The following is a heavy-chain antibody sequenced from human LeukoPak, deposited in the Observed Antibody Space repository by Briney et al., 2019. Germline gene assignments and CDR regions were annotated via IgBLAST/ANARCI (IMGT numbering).Heavy chain of an antibody. J-gene: IGHJ4*01. CDR1: GSTFSSSW. Sequence: PGGSLRLSCVTSGSTFSSSWMTWVRQAPGMGLERVANIKADGTGKYYVDSVRGRFSISRDNAKNSLYLELNSLRAEDTGVYFCARDRGWQQFDYWGQGTLVTVSS. V-gene: IGHV3-7*01. CDR3: ARDRGWQQFDY. D-gene: IGHD5-24*01. CDR2: IKADGTGK.